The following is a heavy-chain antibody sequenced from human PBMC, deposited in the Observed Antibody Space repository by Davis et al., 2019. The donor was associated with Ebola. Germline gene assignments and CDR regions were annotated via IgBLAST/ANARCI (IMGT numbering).Heavy chain of an antibody. CDR1: LYSFIRYL. CDR2: IYPGDSDT. D-gene: IGHD6-13*01. CDR3: ARIGPGSRYYFDY. Sequence: GSLYSFIRYLILGVRQLPAKALEWAGIIYPGDSDTRYRPSFQGQVTISADKSISTAYLQWSSLKASDTAMYYCARIGPGSRYYFDYWGQGTLVTVSS. J-gene: IGHJ4*02. V-gene: IGHV5-51*01.